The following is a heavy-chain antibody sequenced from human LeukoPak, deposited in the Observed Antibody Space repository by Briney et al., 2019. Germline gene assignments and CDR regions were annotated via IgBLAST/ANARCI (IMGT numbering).Heavy chain of an antibody. CDR2: INAGNGNT. CDR1: GYTFTSYA. D-gene: IGHD1-26*01. Sequence: ASVKVSCKASGYTFTSYAMHWVRQAPGQRLEWMGWINAGNGNTKYSQKFQGRVTITRDTSASTAYMELSSLRSEDTAVYYCATSPPIVGVFIDYWGQGTLVTVSS. V-gene: IGHV1-3*01. J-gene: IGHJ4*02. CDR3: ATSPPIVGVFIDY.